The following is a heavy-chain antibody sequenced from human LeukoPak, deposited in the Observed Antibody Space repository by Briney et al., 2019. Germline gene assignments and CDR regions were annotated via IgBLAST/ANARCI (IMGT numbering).Heavy chain of an antibody. J-gene: IGHJ4*02. CDR2: ISSNGGST. CDR1: GFTFSSYA. Sequence: PGGSLRLSCAASGFTFSSYAMHWVRQAPGKGLEYVSVISSNGGSTYYANSVKGRFTISRDNSKNTLYLQMGSLRAEDMAVYYCARGGLLWFGELSCYWGQGTLVTVSS. V-gene: IGHV3-64*01. CDR3: ARGGLLWFGELSCY. D-gene: IGHD3-10*01.